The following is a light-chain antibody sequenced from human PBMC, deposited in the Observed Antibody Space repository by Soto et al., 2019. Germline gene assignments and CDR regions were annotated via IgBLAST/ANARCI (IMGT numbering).Light chain of an antibody. CDR2: GAS. Sequence: EVLLTQSRGTLSLSPGSRSTLSWMASPIFSSSYLAWYQQKPGQDHRLIIYGASSRATGITDRFSGSGSGTDFTLTIRRLEPEDFAVYYCQQYGNSKITLGQGTRLEIK. V-gene: IGKV3-20*01. J-gene: IGKJ5*01. CDR3: QQYGNSKIT. CDR1: PIFSSSY.